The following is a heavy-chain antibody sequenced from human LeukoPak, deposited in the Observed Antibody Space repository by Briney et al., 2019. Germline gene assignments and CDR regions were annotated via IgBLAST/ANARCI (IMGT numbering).Heavy chain of an antibody. CDR2: ISAYNGNT. J-gene: IGHJ6*02. D-gene: IGHD3-10*01. Sequence: ASVTVSCKASGYTFTSYGISWVRQAPGQGLEWMGWISAYNGNTNYVQKLQGRVTMTTDTSTSTAYMELRSLRSDDTAVYYCAREYYYGSGSYYLADYYYYGMDVWGQGTTVTVSS. CDR3: AREYYYGSGSYYLADYYYYGMDV. V-gene: IGHV1-18*01. CDR1: GYTFTSYG.